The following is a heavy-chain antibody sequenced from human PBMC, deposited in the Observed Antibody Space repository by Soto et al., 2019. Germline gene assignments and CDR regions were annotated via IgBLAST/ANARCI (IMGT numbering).Heavy chain of an antibody. D-gene: IGHD6-13*01. CDR3: ARQQLVRTNNWFDP. CDR1: GGSISSGGYY. V-gene: IGHV4-31*03. CDR2: IYYSGST. J-gene: IGHJ5*02. Sequence: SETLSLTCTVSGGSISSGGYYWSWIRQHPGKCLEWIGYIYYSGSTYYNPSLKSRVTISVDTSKNQFSLKLISVTAADTAAYYCARQQLVRTNNWFDPWGQGTLVTVSS.